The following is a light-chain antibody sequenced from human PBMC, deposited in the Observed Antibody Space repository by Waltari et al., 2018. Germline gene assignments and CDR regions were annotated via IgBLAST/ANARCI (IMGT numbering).Light chain of an antibody. CDR3: SSYAGSTYV. V-gene: IGLV2-8*01. CDR1: STDVGGYKY. Sequence: QSALTQPPSASGSPGQSVTISCTGTSTDVGGYKYVTWYQHHPGKAPKVLIYEVSKRPAGVPVRFSGSKSGNTASLTVSGLQAEDEADYYCSSYAGSTYVFGTGTKVTVL. CDR2: EVS. J-gene: IGLJ1*01.